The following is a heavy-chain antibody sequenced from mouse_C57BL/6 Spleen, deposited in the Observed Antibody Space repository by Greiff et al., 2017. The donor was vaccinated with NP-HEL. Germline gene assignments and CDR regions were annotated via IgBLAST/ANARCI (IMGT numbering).Heavy chain of an antibody. V-gene: IGHV1-80*01. CDR3: ARESDYGSSGYFDV. Sequence: QVQLKESGAELVKPGASVKISCKASGYAFSSYWMNWVKQRPGKGLEWIGQIYPGDGDTNYNGKFKGKATLTADKSSSTAYMPLSSLTSEDSAVYFCARESDYGSSGYFDVWGTGTTVTVSS. J-gene: IGHJ1*03. D-gene: IGHD1-1*01. CDR2: IYPGDGDT. CDR1: GYAFSSYW.